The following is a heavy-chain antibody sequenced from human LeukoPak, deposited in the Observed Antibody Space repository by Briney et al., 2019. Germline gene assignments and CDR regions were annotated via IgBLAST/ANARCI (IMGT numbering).Heavy chain of an antibody. J-gene: IGHJ4*02. CDR2: IYSDNT. D-gene: IGHD6-25*01. Sequence: GGSLRLSCTVSGFTVSSNSMSWARQAPGKGLEWVSFIYSDNTHYSDSVKGRFTISRDNSKNTLYLQMNSLRAEDTAVYYCAKANSGSASRGYFDYWGQGTLVTVSS. CDR3: AKANSGSASRGYFDY. V-gene: IGHV3-53*01. CDR1: GFTVSSNS.